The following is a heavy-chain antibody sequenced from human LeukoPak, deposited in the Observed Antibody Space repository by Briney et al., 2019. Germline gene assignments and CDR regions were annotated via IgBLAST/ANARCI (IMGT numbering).Heavy chain of an antibody. V-gene: IGHV3-53*01. CDR1: GFTVSSNY. J-gene: IGHJ4*02. CDR3: ARTFYGNFDY. CDR2: IYSGGST. Sequence: PGGSLRLSCAASGFTVSSNYMSWVRQAPGKGLEWVSVIYSGGSTYYTDSVKGRFTISRDNSKSTLYLQMNSLRAEDTAVYYCARTFYGNFDYWGQGTLVTVSS. D-gene: IGHD2/OR15-2a*01.